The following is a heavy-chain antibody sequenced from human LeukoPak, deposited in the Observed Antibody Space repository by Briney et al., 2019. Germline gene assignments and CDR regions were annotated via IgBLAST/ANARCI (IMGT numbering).Heavy chain of an antibody. CDR1: GFTFSSYA. CDR3: ANLIVVVPAAIDY. D-gene: IGHD2-2*01. Sequence: GGSLRLSCAASGFTFSSYAMSWVRQAPGKGLEWVSAISGSGGSTYYADSVKGRFTISRDNSKNTLYLQMNSLRAEDTAVYYCANLIVVVPAAIDYWGQGTLVTVSS. V-gene: IGHV3-23*01. J-gene: IGHJ4*02. CDR2: ISGSGGST.